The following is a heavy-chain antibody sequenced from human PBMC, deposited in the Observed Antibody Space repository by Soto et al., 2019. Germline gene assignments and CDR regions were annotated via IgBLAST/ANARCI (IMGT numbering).Heavy chain of an antibody. V-gene: IGHV1-69*13. CDR3: AKVRYSSPMGYYYGMDV. Sequence: SVKVSCKASRVAFSKFIVTWVRQAPGLGLEWVGGIIPIFGTANYAQKFQGRVTITADESTSTSYMEVNNLRSEDTAVYYCAKVRYSSPMGYYYGMDVWGQGTTVTSP. J-gene: IGHJ6*02. D-gene: IGHD6-19*01. CDR1: RVAFSKFI. CDR2: IIPIFGTA.